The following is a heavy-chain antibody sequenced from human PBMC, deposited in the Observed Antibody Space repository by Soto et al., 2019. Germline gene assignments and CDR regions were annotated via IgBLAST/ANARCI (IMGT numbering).Heavy chain of an antibody. V-gene: IGHV3-30*19. Sequence: QVQLVESGGGVVQPGTSLRVSCVGSGFTFRSYVIHWVRQAPGKGLEWVALTSYVGSDKYYDDSVRGRFTISRDNSRNTVDLQMDSLRLEDTALYYCARWGTTGGLDVWGQGTLVSVSS. CDR3: ARWGTTGGLDV. CDR1: GFTFRSYV. J-gene: IGHJ1*01. CDR2: TSYVGSDK. D-gene: IGHD3-16*01.